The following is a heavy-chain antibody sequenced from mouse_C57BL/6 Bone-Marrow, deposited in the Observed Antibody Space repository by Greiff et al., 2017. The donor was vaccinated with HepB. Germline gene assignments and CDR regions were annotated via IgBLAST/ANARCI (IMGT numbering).Heavy chain of an antibody. CDR3: ARKGDYGYDAGVGYYAMDY. D-gene: IGHD2-2*01. CDR1: GYAFSSSW. CDR2: IYPGDGDT. J-gene: IGHJ4*01. V-gene: IGHV1-82*01. Sequence: QVQLQQSGPELVKPGASVKISCKASGYAFSSSWMNWVMQRPGKGLEWIGRIYPGDGDTNYNGKFKGKATLTADKSSSTAYMQLSSLTSEDSAVYFWARKGDYGYDAGVGYYAMDYWGQGTSVTVSS.